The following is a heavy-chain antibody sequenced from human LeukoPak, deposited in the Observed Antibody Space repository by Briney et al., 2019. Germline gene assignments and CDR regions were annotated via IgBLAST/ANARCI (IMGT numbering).Heavy chain of an antibody. Sequence: ASVKVSCKASGYTFTGYYIHWVRQAPGQGLEWMGWINPNSGDTNYAQKFQGWVTMTRDTSISTAYMELSRLRSDDAAAYYCARESGGATLYDYWGQGTLVTVSS. V-gene: IGHV1-2*04. D-gene: IGHD3-16*01. CDR1: GYTFTGYY. CDR3: ARESGGATLYDY. CDR2: INPNSGDT. J-gene: IGHJ4*02.